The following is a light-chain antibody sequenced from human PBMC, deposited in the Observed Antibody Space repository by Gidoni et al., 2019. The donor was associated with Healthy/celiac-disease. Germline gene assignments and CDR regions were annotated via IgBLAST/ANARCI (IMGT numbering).Light chain of an antibody. J-gene: IGKJ4*01. V-gene: IGKV3-11*01. Sequence: EIVLTQSPATLSLSPGERATLSCSASQRVSSYLAWYQQKPGQAPRLLIYDASNRATGIPARFSGSGSGTDFTLTISSLGPEDFAVYYCQQRSNWQLTFXGXTRVEIK. CDR1: QRVSSY. CDR2: DAS. CDR3: QQRSNWQLT.